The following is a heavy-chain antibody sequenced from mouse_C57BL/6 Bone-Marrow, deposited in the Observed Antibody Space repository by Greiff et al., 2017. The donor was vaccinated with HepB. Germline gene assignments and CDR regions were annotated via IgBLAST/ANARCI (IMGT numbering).Heavy chain of an antibody. D-gene: IGHD1-1*01. Sequence: LQESGAELARPGASVKMSCKASGYTFTSYTMHWVKQRPGQGLEWIGYINPSSGYTKYNQKFKDKATLTADKSSSTAYMQLSSLTSEDSAVYYCAHTVVATGYFDVWGTGTTVTVSS. J-gene: IGHJ1*03. CDR1: GYTFTSYT. V-gene: IGHV1-4*01. CDR2: INPSSGYT. CDR3: AHTVVATGYFDV.